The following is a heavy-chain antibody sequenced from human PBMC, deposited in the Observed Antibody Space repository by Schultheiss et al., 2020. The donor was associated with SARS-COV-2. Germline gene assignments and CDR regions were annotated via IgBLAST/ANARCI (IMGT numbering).Heavy chain of an antibody. CDR1: GGSISRSGYY. J-gene: IGHJ6*02. CDR3: ARDRSWQQPGYGMDV. Sequence: SQTLSLTCTVSGGSISRSGYYWGWIRQPPGKGLEWIGSMYYTDNTYYNPPLKSRVTISADTSKNQFSLKLRSVTATDTAVYYCARDRSWQQPGYGMDVWGQGTTVTVSS. D-gene: IGHD1-14*01. V-gene: IGHV4-39*02. CDR2: MYYTDNT.